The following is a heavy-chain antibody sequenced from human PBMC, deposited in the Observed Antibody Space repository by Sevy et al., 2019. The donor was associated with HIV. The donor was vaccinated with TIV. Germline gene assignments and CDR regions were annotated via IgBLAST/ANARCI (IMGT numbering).Heavy chain of an antibody. CDR1: GFSLSTSGMG. Sequence: SGPTLVNPTQTLTLTCTFSGFSLSTSGMGVGWIRQPQGKALQWLAYIYWDDDKLYSPSLKSRLTITKDTSKNQVVLTMTNMDPVDTATYYCAHRRGYSYAVHFDYWGQGTLVTVSS. J-gene: IGHJ4*02. CDR2: IYWDDDK. CDR3: AHRRGYSYAVHFDY. D-gene: IGHD5-18*01. V-gene: IGHV2-5*02.